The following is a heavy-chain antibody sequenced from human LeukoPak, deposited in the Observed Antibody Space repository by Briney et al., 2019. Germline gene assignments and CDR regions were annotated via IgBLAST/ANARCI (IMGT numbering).Heavy chain of an antibody. CDR3: ASGAGWESGY. V-gene: IGHV3-7*01. Sequence: GGSLRLSCAASGFTFSSYAMSWVRQTPEKGLEWVANINQDGSEKNYVDSVKGRFTISRDNAKNSLFLQMNSLRAEDTAIYYCASGAGWESGYWGQGTLVTVSS. D-gene: IGHD1-26*01. CDR2: INQDGSEK. CDR1: GFTFSSYA. J-gene: IGHJ4*02.